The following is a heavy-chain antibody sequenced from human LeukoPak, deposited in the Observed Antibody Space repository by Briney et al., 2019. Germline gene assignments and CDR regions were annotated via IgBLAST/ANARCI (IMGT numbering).Heavy chain of an antibody. CDR3: ARDDVDTPTFDY. CDR1: GASISSYY. D-gene: IGHD5-18*01. J-gene: IGHJ4*02. V-gene: IGHV4-4*07. Sequence: SESLSLTCTVSGASISSYYWSWIRQSAGKRLEWIGRIYISGSTDYNPSLKSRVTMSVDTSKNQLSLRLNSVTAADTAVYYCARDDVDTPTFDYLGQGTLVTVSS. CDR2: IYISGST.